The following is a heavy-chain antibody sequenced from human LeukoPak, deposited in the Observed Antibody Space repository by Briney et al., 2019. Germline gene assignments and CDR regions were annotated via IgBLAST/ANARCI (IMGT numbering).Heavy chain of an antibody. D-gene: IGHD1-7*01. CDR1: GYTLTELS. CDR2: FDPEDGET. Sequence: ASVKVSCKASGYTLTELSMHWVRQAPGKGLEWMGGFDPEDGETIYAQKFQGRVTMTEDTSTDTAYMELSSLRSEDTAVYYCATDPLNYGIFDYWGQGTLVTVSS. J-gene: IGHJ4*02. CDR3: ATDPLNYGIFDY. V-gene: IGHV1-24*01.